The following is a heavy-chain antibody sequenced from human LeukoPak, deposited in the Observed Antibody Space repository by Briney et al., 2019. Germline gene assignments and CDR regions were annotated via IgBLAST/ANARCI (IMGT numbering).Heavy chain of an antibody. V-gene: IGHV3-23*01. J-gene: IGHJ4*02. Sequence: GGSLRLSCAASGFTFSTSAMSWVRQAPGKGLEWVSGISGSGDSTYYVDSVKGRFTISRDNSKSTLYLHMNSLGAEDTAIYYCAKQRSEVPVAASNYWGQGTLVTVSS. CDR1: GFTFSTSA. CDR2: ISGSGDST. CDR3: AKQRSEVPVAASNY. D-gene: IGHD1-14*01.